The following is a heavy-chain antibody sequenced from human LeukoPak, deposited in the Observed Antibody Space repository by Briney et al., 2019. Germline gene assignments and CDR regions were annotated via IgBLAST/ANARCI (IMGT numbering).Heavy chain of an antibody. CDR3: AKVKVVVVVASRAPFDY. D-gene: IGHD2-2*01. J-gene: IGHJ4*02. Sequence: GGSLRLSCAASGFTFSSYAMSWVRQAPGKGLEWVSAISGSGGSTYYADSVKGRFTISRDNSKNTLYLQMNSLRAEDTAVYYCAKVKVVVVVASRAPFDYWGQGTLVTVSS. V-gene: IGHV3-23*01. CDR2: ISGSGGST. CDR1: GFTFSSYA.